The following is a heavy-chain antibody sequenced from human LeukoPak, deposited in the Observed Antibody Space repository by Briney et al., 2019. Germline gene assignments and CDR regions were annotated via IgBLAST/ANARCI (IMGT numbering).Heavy chain of an antibody. CDR3: AKDSGYYGSGSYWGY. CDR2: ISGSGGST. D-gene: IGHD3-10*01. V-gene: IGHV3-23*01. J-gene: IGHJ4*02. CDR1: GFTFNAYG. Sequence: GGSLRLSCAASGFTFNAYGMSWVRQAPGKGLEWVSAISGSGGSTYYADSVKGRFTISRDNSKNTLYLQMNSLRAEDTAVYYCAKDSGYYGSGSYWGYWGQGTLVTVSS.